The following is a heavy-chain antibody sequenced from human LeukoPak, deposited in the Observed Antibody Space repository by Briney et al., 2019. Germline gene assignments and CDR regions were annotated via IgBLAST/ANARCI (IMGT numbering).Heavy chain of an antibody. CDR3: ARISGSYVFDY. V-gene: IGHV3-11*03. J-gene: IGHJ4*02. CDR2: ISSSTYT. CDR1: GLTFSDYY. D-gene: IGHD1-26*01. Sequence: GGSLRLSCAASGLTFSDYYMSWIRQAPGKGLEWVSYISSSTYTNYADSVKGRFTISRDNAKNSMYLQMNSLRAEDTAVYYCARISGSYVFDYWGQGTLATVSS.